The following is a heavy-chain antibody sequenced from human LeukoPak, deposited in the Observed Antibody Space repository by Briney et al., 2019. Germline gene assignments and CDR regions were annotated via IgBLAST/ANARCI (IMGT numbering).Heavy chain of an antibody. CDR3: ATGGNYGALLDY. D-gene: IGHD4-17*01. CDR1: GFPCQSYW. Sequence: GGSLRLSGTASGFPCQSYWMNWVRQAPGKGLELVANINADGSDKYFMDSVKGRFSISRDNANNRLYLQMTSLRAEDTAVYYCATGGNYGALLDYWGQGTLVTVSS. J-gene: IGHJ4*02. CDR2: INADGSDK. V-gene: IGHV3-7*01.